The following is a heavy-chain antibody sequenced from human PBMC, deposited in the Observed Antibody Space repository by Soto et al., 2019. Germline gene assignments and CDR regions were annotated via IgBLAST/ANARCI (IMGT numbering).Heavy chain of an antibody. V-gene: IGHV4-59*01. J-gene: IGHJ4*02. D-gene: IGHD3-22*01. CDR2: IYYSGST. CDR3: ARSGLTYYYDSSGYQVDY. Sequence: SETLSLTCTVSGGSISSYYWSWIRQPPGKGLEWIGYIYYSGSTNYNPSLKSRVTISVDTSKNQFSLKLSSVTAADTAVYYCARSGLTYYYDSSGYQVDYWGQGTLVTVSS. CDR1: GGSISSYY.